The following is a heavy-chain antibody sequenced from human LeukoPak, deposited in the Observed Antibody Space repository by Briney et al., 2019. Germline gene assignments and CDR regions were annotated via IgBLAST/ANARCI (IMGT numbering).Heavy chain of an antibody. CDR1: GYSFTSYW. CDR2: IYPGDCDT. Sequence: GESLKISCKGSGYSFTSYWIGWVRQMPGKGLEWMGIIYPGDCDTRYSPSFQGQVTISADKSISTAYLQWSSLTASDTAMYYCARPGIAAAGTPYYFDYWGQGTLVTVSS. V-gene: IGHV5-51*01. D-gene: IGHD6-13*01. J-gene: IGHJ4*02. CDR3: ARPGIAAAGTPYYFDY.